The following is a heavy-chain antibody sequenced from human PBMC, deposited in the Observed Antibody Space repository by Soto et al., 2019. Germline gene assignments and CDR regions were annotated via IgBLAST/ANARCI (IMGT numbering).Heavy chain of an antibody. CDR3: ARRRSGSYYDY. CDR2: ISGSGGST. Sequence: EVQLLESGGGLVQPGGSLRLSCAASGFTFSSYAMRWVRQAPGRGLEWVSAISGSGGSTYYADSVKGRFTISRDNSKNTLYLQMNSLRAEDTAVYYCARRRSGSYYDYWGQGTLVTVSS. V-gene: IGHV3-23*01. J-gene: IGHJ4*02. D-gene: IGHD1-26*01. CDR1: GFTFSSYA.